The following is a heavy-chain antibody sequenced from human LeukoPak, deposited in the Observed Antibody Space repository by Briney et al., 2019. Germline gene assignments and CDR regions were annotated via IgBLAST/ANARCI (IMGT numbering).Heavy chain of an antibody. Sequence: ASVKVSCKVSGNTLTELSLHWVRQAPGKGLEWMGGFDPGDGKIIYAQKFQGRVTMTEDRSTDTAYMDLISLRSDDTAVYYCATGGVRDLLNYWGQGTLVTVSS. V-gene: IGHV1-24*01. CDR1: GNTLTELS. CDR2: FDPGDGKI. J-gene: IGHJ4*02. D-gene: IGHD1-26*01. CDR3: ATGGVRDLLNY.